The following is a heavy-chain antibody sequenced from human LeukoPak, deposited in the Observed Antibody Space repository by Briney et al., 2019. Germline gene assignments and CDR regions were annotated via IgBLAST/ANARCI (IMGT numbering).Heavy chain of an antibody. CDR1: GFIVSTNY. D-gene: IGHD5/OR15-5a*01. Sequence: GGSLRLSCAASGFIVSTNYMNWVRQAPGKGLEWVSVIYSGGSTSYADSVKGRFTISRDNSKNTLYLQMNSLRAEDTALYYCAKARGSSVYEPFDYWGQGTQVTVSP. CDR3: AKARGSSVYEPFDY. J-gene: IGHJ4*02. CDR2: IYSGGST. V-gene: IGHV3-66*01.